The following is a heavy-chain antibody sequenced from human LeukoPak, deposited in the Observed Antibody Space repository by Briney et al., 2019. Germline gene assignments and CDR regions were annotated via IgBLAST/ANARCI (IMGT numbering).Heavy chain of an antibody. CDR3: TRVRNYYGSGSYGFDY. CDR1: GFTFGDYA. D-gene: IGHD3-10*01. Sequence: PGGSLRLSCTASGFTFGDYAMSWFRQAPGKGLEWVGFIRGKAYGGTTEYAASVKGRFTISRDDSKSIAYLQMNSLKTEDTAVYYCTRVRNYYGSGSYGFDYWGQGTLVTVSS. V-gene: IGHV3-49*03. J-gene: IGHJ4*02. CDR2: IRGKAYGGTT.